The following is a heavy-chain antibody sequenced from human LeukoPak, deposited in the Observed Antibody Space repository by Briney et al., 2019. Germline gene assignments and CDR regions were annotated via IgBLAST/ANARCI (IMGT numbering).Heavy chain of an antibody. D-gene: IGHD1-14*01. CDR3: ARASITYYYYYYMGV. Sequence: SETLSLTCTVSGGSITNYYWTWIRQPPGKGLEWIGYIHYSGSTNYNPSLKSRATISVDTSKNQFSLKLSSVTAADTAVYYCARASITYYYYYYMGVWGKGTTVTVSS. CDR2: IHYSGST. J-gene: IGHJ6*03. CDR1: GGSITNYY. V-gene: IGHV4-59*01.